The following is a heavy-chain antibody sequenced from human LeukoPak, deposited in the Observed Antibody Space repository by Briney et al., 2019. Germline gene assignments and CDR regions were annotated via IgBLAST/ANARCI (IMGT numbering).Heavy chain of an antibody. CDR2: ISGSGGST. D-gene: IGHD2-15*01. J-gene: IGHJ4*02. V-gene: IGHV3-23*01. CDR1: GFTFSSYA. Sequence: GGSLRLPCAASGFTFSSYAMSWVRQAPGKGLERVSSISGSGGSTYYADSVKGRFTISRENSRNRLYLQMNSLRAEDTAMYYCAKTYCSGGSCPADYWGQGTLVTVSS. CDR3: AKTYCSGGSCPADY.